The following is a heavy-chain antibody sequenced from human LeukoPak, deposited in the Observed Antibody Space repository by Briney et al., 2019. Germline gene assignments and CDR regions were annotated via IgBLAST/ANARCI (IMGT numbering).Heavy chain of an antibody. V-gene: IGHV1-8*01. CDR1: GYTFTNYD. Sequence: ASVKVSCKASGYTFTNYDINWVRQATGQGLEWMGWMNPNSGNAGYAQKFQGRVTMTRNTSISTAYMELSSLRSEDTAVYYCARRRSSPNWFDPWGQGTLVTVSS. J-gene: IGHJ5*02. CDR3: ARRRSSPNWFDP. CDR2: MNPNSGNA. D-gene: IGHD6-13*01.